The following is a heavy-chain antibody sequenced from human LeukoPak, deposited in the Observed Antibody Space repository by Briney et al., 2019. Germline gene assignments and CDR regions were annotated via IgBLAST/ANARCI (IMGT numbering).Heavy chain of an antibody. CDR2: FDPEDGET. D-gene: IGHD6-19*01. V-gene: IGHV1-24*01. CDR1: GYTLTELS. CDR3: ASSVGSGWYDGEANYYYMDV. J-gene: IGHJ6*03. Sequence: GASVKVSCKVSGYTLTELSMHWVRQAPGKGLEWMGGFDPEDGETIYAQKFQGRVTMTEDTSTDTAYMELSSLRSEDTAVYYCASSVGSGWYDGEANYYYMDVWGQGTMATVSS.